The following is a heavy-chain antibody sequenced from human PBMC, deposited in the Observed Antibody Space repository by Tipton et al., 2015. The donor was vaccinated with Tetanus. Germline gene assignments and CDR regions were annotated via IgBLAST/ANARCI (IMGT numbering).Heavy chain of an antibody. V-gene: IGHV1-69*09. J-gene: IGHJ4*02. D-gene: IGHD2-15*01. Sequence: QLVQSGAEVKKPGSSVKVSCKASGGTFSSYAISWVRQAPGQGLEWMGRIIPILGIANYAQKFQGRVTITADKSTSTAYMELRSLRSDDTAVYYCARDHISAILRDYFDYWGQGTLVTVSS. CDR2: IIPILGIA. CDR1: GGTFSSYA. CDR3: ARDHISAILRDYFDY.